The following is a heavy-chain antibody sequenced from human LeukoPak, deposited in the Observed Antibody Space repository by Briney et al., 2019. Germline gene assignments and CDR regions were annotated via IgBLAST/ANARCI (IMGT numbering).Heavy chain of an antibody. CDR1: GGSISSYY. CDR2: IYYSGST. D-gene: IGHD7-27*01. V-gene: IGHV4-59*01. Sequence: SETLSLTCTVSGGSISSYYWSWIRQPPGKGLEWIGYIYYSGSTNYNPSLKSRVTISVDTSKNQFSLKLSSVTAADTAVYYCARDTGGAIGAFDIWGQGTMVTVSS. CDR3: ARDTGGAIGAFDI. J-gene: IGHJ3*02.